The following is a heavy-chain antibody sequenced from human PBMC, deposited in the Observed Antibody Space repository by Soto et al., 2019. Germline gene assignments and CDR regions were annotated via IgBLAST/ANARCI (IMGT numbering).Heavy chain of an antibody. Sequence: PGGSLRLSCAAFGLTSSSYWMSWVRQAPGKGLEWVANIDPDGNVKYYVDSVKGRFIISRDNAKNSLYLQMNSLRVEDTAVYYCGSRNFGLATGNEYSGHRVDYWGQGTLVTVSS. CDR2: IDPDGNVK. CDR1: GLTSSSYW. V-gene: IGHV3-7*01. CDR3: GSRNFGLATGNEYSGHRVDY. J-gene: IGHJ4*02. D-gene: IGHD5-12*01.